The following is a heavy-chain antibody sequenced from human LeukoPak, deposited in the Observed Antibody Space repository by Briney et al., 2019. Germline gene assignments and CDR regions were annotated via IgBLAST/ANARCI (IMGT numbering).Heavy chain of an antibody. J-gene: IGHJ4*02. CDR3: ARANYYGSGSYFNFDY. Sequence: SGTLSLTCAVSGGSVSSYYWSWIRQPPGKGLEWIGYIYYSGSTNYNPSLKSRVTISVDTSKNQFSLKLSSVTAADTAVYYCARANYYGSGSYFNFDYWGQGTLVTVSS. D-gene: IGHD3-10*01. V-gene: IGHV4-59*02. CDR2: IYYSGST. CDR1: GGSVSSYY.